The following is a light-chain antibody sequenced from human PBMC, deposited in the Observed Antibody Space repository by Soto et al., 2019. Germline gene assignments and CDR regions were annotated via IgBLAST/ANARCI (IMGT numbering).Light chain of an antibody. CDR2: GAS. CDR3: QYYGASPRP. V-gene: IGKV3-20*01. Sequence: EIVLTQSPGTLSSSPGERATLSCRASQRVTSRYLAWYQQKPGQAPRLLIYGASTRATGIPDRFGGSGSGTDFTLTISRLDPDDFAVYYCQYYGASPRPFGQGTKIHIK. J-gene: IGKJ1*01. CDR1: QRVTSRY.